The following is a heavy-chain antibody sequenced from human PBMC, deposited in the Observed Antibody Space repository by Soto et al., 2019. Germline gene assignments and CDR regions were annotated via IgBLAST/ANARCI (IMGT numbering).Heavy chain of an antibody. CDR2: IYYSGST. D-gene: IGHD2-2*01. J-gene: IGHJ4*02. CDR3: ARGYCSSASCSHDY. Sequence: SETLSLTCTVSGGSISSYYWSWIRQPPGKGLEWIGYIYYSGSTNYNPSLKSRVTISVDTSKNQFSLKLSSVTAADTAVYYCARGYCSSASCSHDYWGQGTLVTVSS. CDR1: GGSISSYY. V-gene: IGHV4-59*08.